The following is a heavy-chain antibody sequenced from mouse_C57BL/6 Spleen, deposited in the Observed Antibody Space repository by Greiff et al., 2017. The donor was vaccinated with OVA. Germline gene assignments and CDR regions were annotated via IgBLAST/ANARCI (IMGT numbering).Heavy chain of an antibody. J-gene: IGHJ3*01. Sequence: QVQLQQSGAELVRPGSSVKLSCKASGYTFTSYWMDWVKQRPGQGLEWIGNIYPSDSETHYNQKFKVKATLTVDKSSSTAYMQLSSLTSEDSAVYYCARGGSSGPFAYWGQGTLVTVSA. CDR2: IYPSDSET. CDR3: ARGGSSGPFAY. V-gene: IGHV1-61*01. CDR1: GYTFTSYW. D-gene: IGHD3-2*02.